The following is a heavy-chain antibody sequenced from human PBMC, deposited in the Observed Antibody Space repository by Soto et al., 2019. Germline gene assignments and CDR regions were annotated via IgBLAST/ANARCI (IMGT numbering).Heavy chain of an antibody. V-gene: IGHV1-18*04. J-gene: IGHJ5*02. CDR3: ARGTVTSGRWFGP. CDR2: ISRLNGNT. Sequence: QVHLVQSETEVKEPGASVTVSCKTSDSTFTGYTINWVRQAPGQGLEWLGWISRLNGNTNYARKYQGRLTMTTNTSATTAYMELRSLRSDDTAVYFCARGTVTSGRWFGPWGQGTLVTVSS. CDR1: DSTFTGYT. D-gene: IGHD4-17*01.